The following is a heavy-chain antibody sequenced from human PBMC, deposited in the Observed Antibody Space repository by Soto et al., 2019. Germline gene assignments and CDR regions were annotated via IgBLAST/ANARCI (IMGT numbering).Heavy chain of an antibody. CDR3: ARDLNGYSYGSKLVDY. CDR2: IIPNFGTA. J-gene: IGHJ4*02. D-gene: IGHD5-18*01. CDR1: GGTFSSYA. Sequence: QVQLVQSGAEVKKPGSSVKVSCKASGGTFSSYAISWVRQAPGQGLEWMGGIIPNFGTANHAEKFQGRVRITADESTSAAYIELSSLRSEDTAVYYCARDLNGYSYGSKLVDYWGQGTLVTVSS. V-gene: IGHV1-69*01.